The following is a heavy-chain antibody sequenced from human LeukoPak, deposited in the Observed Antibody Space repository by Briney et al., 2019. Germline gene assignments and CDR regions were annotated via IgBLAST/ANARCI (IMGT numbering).Heavy chain of an antibody. CDR2: IYYSGST. CDR1: GGSISSYY. CDR3: ARDFWSGHLRWFDP. Sequence: TSETLSLTCTVSGGSISSYYWSWIRQPPGKGLEWIGYIYYSGSTNYNPSLKSRVTISVDTSKSQFSLKLSSVTAADTAVYYCARDFWSGHLRWFDPWGQGTLVTVSS. D-gene: IGHD3-3*01. V-gene: IGHV4-59*01. J-gene: IGHJ5*02.